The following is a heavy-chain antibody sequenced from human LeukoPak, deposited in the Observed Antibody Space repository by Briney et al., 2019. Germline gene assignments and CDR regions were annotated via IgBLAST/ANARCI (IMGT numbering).Heavy chain of an antibody. V-gene: IGHV3-21*01. J-gene: IGHJ4*02. D-gene: IGHD3-10*01. CDR2: ISSSSSYI. Sequence: PGGSLRLSCAASGFTFSNYNMNWVRQAPGKGLEWVSSISSSSSYIYYADSVKGRFTISRDNAKNSLYLQMNSLRAEDTAVYYCARDSQYYYGSGSYYMSFDYWGQGTLVTVSS. CDR1: GFTFSNYN. CDR3: ARDSQYYYGSGSYYMSFDY.